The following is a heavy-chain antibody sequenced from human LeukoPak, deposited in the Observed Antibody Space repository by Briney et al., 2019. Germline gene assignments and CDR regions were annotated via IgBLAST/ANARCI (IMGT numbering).Heavy chain of an antibody. CDR3: AKRRDYFDY. Sequence: GGSLRLSCAASGFTFSSYGMTWVRQAPGKGLEWVSNISNSGGGTYYADSVKGRFTISRDNSKNTLYLQMKSLRDEDTAIYYCAKRRDYFDYWGQGTLVSVSS. J-gene: IGHJ4*02. CDR1: GFTFSSYG. V-gene: IGHV3-23*01. CDR2: ISNSGGGT.